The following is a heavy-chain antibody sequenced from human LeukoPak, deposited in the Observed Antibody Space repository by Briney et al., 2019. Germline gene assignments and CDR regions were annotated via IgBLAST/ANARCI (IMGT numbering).Heavy chain of an antibody. J-gene: IGHJ4*02. CDR2: MQYDGSIK. D-gene: IGHD1-20*01. Sequence: GRALRLSCAASGFTFSSYGMHWVRQAPGKGLEWVAFMQYDGSIKYYADSVKGRFTISRDNSKSMLYLQMNSLRGEDTAVYHCTEDIPGTPFNYWGQGTLVTVSS. CDR3: TEDIPGTPFNY. V-gene: IGHV3-30*18. CDR1: GFTFSSYG.